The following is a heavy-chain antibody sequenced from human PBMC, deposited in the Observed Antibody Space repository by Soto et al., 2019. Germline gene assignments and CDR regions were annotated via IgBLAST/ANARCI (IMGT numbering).Heavy chain of an antibody. CDR3: AKEAPPVEGEPRGGYFDY. Sequence: EVQLLESGGGLVQPGGSLRLSCAASGFTFSSYAMSWVRQAPGKGLEWVSAISGSGGSTYYADSVKGRFTISRDNSKNTLYLQMNSLRAKDTPINYCAKEAPPVEGEPRGGYFDYRGQGTLVTVSS. V-gene: IGHV3-23*01. J-gene: IGHJ4*02. D-gene: IGHD1-26*01. CDR2: ISGSGGST. CDR1: GFTFSSYA.